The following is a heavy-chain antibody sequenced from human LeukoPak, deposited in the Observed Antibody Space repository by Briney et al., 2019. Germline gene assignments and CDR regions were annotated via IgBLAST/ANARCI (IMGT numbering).Heavy chain of an antibody. CDR3: AKAGIGVVGYFDY. D-gene: IGHD6-19*01. CDR1: GFTVSDNY. J-gene: IGHJ4*02. Sequence: GGSLRLSCAASGFTVSDNYMSWVRQAPWKGLEWVSVIYSGGSTYYSDSVKGRFTISRDNSKNTLYLQMNSLRAEDTAVYYCAKAGIGVVGYFDYWGQGTLVTVSS. CDR2: IYSGGST. V-gene: IGHV3-53*01.